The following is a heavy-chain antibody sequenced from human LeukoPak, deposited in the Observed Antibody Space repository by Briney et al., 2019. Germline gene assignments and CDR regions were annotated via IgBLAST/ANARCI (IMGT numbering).Heavy chain of an antibody. CDR2: ISAYNGNT. J-gene: IGHJ3*02. V-gene: IGHV1-18*01. Sequence: ASVKVSCKASGYTFTSYGFTWVRQAPGQGLEWMGWISAYNGNTNHAQKLQGRVTMTTDTSTSTAYMELRSLRSDDTAVYYCARDQVAAATHREYAFDIWGQGTMVTVSS. D-gene: IGHD6-13*01. CDR1: GYTFTSYG. CDR3: ARDQVAAATHREYAFDI.